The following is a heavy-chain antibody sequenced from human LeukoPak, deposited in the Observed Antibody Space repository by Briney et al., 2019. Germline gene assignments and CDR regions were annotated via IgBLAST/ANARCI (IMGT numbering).Heavy chain of an antibody. D-gene: IGHD3-22*01. CDR3: ARDLYYYESSGYYQFDY. V-gene: IGHV4-39*07. J-gene: IGHJ4*02. CDR2: IYYTGST. CDR1: GGSISSSSYY. Sequence: PSETLSLNCTVSGGSISSSSYYWGWIRQPPGKGLQWIGNIYYTGSTYYNPSPKSRVIISLDTSKNQFSLKLTSVTAADTAVYYCARDLYYYESSGYYQFDYWGQGTLVTVSS.